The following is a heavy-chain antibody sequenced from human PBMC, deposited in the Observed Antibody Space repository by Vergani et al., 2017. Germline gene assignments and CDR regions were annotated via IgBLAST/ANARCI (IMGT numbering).Heavy chain of an antibody. CDR2: IHSSGST. V-gene: IGHV4-61*02. Sequence: QVQLQESGPGLVKPSQTLSLTCTVSGGPINSHNYYWSWIRQPAGNGLELIGRIHSSGSTNYNPSLKTRVTMSEETSKNQFSLNLTSVTAADAAVYFCPSGSCLVGSCYKPLFDYWGQGILVTGSS. CDR1: GGPINSHNYY. J-gene: IGHJ4*02. CDR3: PSGSCLVGSCYKPLFDY. D-gene: IGHD2-15*01.